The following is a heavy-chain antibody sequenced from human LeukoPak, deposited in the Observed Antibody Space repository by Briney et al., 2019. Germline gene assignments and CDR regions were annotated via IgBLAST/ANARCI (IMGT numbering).Heavy chain of an antibody. CDR3: VSADIWGNYRTDS. J-gene: IGHJ5*01. CDR2: IWYNGNTK. CDR1: GFNTRSHG. Sequence: GGALRLSRVPPGFNTRSHGMHRVRQPPGRGLEGLAVIWYNGNTKYYADSVKGRFTVSRDDSQNTLHLQMDSLRAEDTAVYYCVSADIWGNYRTDSWGHGALVVVSS. D-gene: IGHD3-16*02. V-gene: IGHV3-33*01.